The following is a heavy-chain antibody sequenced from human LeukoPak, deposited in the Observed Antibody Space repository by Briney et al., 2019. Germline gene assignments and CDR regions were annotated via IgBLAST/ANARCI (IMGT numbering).Heavy chain of an antibody. CDR2: ISWNSGSI. CDR3: ARYQGVGIAAAHFDY. V-gene: IGHV3-9*01. D-gene: IGHD6-13*01. Sequence: GGSLRLSCAASGFTFDDYAMHWVRQAPGKGLEWVSGISWNSGSIGYADSVKGRFTISRDNAKNSLYLQMNSLRAEDTALYYCARYQGVGIAAAHFDYWGQGTLVTVSS. J-gene: IGHJ4*02. CDR1: GFTFDDYA.